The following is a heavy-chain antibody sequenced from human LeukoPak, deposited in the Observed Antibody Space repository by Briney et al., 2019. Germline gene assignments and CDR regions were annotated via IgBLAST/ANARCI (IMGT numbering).Heavy chain of an antibody. CDR2: ISGSGGST. D-gene: IGHD4-11*01. J-gene: IGHJ4*02. V-gene: IGHV3-23*01. CDR1: GFTFSSYA. Sequence: GGSLRLSCAASGFTFSSYAMSWVRRAPGKGLEWVSAISGSGGSTYYADSVKGRFTISRDNSKNTLYLQMNSLRAEDTAVYYCAKGLYSNYELGLDYWGQGTLVTVSS. CDR3: AKGLYSNYELGLDY.